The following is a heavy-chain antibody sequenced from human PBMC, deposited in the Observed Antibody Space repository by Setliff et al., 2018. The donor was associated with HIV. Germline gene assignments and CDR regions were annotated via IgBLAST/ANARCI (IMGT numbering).Heavy chain of an antibody. CDR2: IYYRGST. J-gene: IGHJ4*02. CDR1: GGSISGYY. V-gene: IGHV4-59*01. D-gene: IGHD5-18*01. Sequence: SETLSLTCTVSGGSISGYYWSWIRQPPGKGLEWIGYIYYRGSTDYNPSLKSRVTISIDTSKNQFSLKLSSVTAADTAVYYCARSVDTTLVPAYYFDYWGQGTL. CDR3: ARSVDTTLVPAYYFDY.